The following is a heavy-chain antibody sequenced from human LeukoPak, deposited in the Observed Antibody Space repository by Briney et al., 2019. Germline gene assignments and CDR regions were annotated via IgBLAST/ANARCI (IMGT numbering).Heavy chain of an antibody. D-gene: IGHD2-15*01. V-gene: IGHV3-21*01. CDR2: ISSSSSYI. Sequence: GGSLRLSCAASGFTFSSYSMNWVRQAPGKGLEWVSSISSSSSYIYYADSVKGRFTISRDNAKNSLYLQMNCLRAEDTAVYYCARAPTPDIVVVVAAGGGFDYWGQGTLVTVSS. J-gene: IGHJ4*02. CDR1: GFTFSSYS. CDR3: ARAPTPDIVVVVAAGGGFDY.